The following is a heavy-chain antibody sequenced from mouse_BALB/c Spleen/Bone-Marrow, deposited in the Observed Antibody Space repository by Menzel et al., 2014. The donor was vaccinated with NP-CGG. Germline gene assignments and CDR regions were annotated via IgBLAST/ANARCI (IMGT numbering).Heavy chain of an antibody. J-gene: IGHJ2*01. CDR1: GFSLTSYG. CDR2: IWSGGST. V-gene: IGHV2-2*02. D-gene: IGHD1-1*01. CDR3: ARYGNILDY. Sequence: QVQLQQSGPGLVQPSQSLSITCTVSGFSLTSYGVHWVRPSPGKGLEWLGVIWSGGSTDYNAAFISRLSISKDNSKSQVFFKMNSLQVNDTAIYYCARYGNILDYWGQGTTFTVSS.